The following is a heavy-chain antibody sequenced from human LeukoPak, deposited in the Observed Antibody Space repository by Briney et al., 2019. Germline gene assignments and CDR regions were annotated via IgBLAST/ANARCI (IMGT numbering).Heavy chain of an antibody. CDR2: ISTRSSNI. D-gene: IGHD5-12*01. CDR1: GFTFSSYS. J-gene: IGHJ4*02. V-gene: IGHV3-21*04. Sequence: GGSLRLSCAASGFTFSSYSMNWVRQAPGKGLEWVSCISTRSSNIYYAGSVKGRFTISRDNSKNTLYLQMNSPRAEDTAVYYCASPGIVATIGDYFDYWGQGTLVTVSS. CDR3: ASPGIVATIGDYFDY.